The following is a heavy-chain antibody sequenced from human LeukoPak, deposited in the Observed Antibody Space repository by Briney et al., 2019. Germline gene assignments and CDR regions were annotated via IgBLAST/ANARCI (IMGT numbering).Heavy chain of an antibody. D-gene: IGHD3-16*02. J-gene: IGHJ3*02. Sequence: ASVTVSCKVSGYTLTELSMHWVRQAPGKGLEWMGGFYPEDGETIYAQKFQGRVTITEDTSTDTAYMELSSLRSEDTAVYHCAMISGSYRDAFDIWGQGTMVTVSS. CDR3: AMISGSYRDAFDI. CDR2: FYPEDGET. CDR1: GYTLTELS. V-gene: IGHV1-24*01.